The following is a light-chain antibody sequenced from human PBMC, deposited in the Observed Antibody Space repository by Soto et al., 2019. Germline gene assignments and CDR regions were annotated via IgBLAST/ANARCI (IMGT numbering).Light chain of an antibody. V-gene: IGLV2-14*03. CDR1: SRDIGSSPY. CDR3: TSYTTTNTLA. CDR2: DVN. J-gene: IGLJ2*01. Sequence: QSVLTQPASVSGSPGKSITISCTGTSRDIGSSPYVSWYQQYPGKAPKCMIYDVNNRPSGVSNRFSGSKSGNTASLSIPGLQAEDEAVYYCTSYTTTNTLALGGGTKVTVL.